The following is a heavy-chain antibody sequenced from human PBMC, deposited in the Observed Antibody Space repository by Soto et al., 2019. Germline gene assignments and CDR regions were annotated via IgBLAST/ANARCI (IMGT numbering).Heavy chain of an antibody. CDR3: AREDYGSGSDYYGMDV. J-gene: IGHJ6*02. V-gene: IGHV1-2*04. CDR2: INPNSGGT. Sequence: ASVKVSCKASGYTFTGYYMHWVRQAPGQGLEWMGWINPNSGGTNYAQKFQGWVTMTRDTSISTAYMELSRLRSDDTAVYYCAREDYGSGSDYYGMDVWGQGTTVTVSS. D-gene: IGHD3-10*01. CDR1: GYTFTGYY.